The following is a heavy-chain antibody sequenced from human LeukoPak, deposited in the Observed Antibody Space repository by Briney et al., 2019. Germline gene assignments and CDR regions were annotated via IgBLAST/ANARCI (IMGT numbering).Heavy chain of an antibody. J-gene: IGHJ5*02. D-gene: IGHD6-13*01. CDR1: GGSISNYY. V-gene: IGHV4-4*07. Sequence: SETLSLTCTASGGSISNYYWSWIRQPAGKGLEWIGRIYSSGSTDYNPSLKSRVTMSVDTSKNQFSLKLRPVTAADTAVYYCARDPIKDSSSWCGEGNYNWFDPWGQGTLVTVSS. CDR2: IYSSGST. CDR3: ARDPIKDSSSWCGEGNYNWFDP.